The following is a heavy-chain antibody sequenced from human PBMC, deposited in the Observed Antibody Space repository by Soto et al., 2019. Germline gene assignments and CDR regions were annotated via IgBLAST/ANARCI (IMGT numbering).Heavy chain of an antibody. J-gene: IGHJ5*02. CDR3: ASDRTGAITNRYDP. CDR1: GGTFSSYA. D-gene: IGHD2-2*01. V-gene: IGHV1-69*13. Sequence: SVKVSCKASGGTFSSYAISWVRQAPGQGLEWMGGIIPIFGTANYAQKFQGRVTITADESTSTAYMELSSLRSEDTAVYYCASDRTGAITNRYDPWGQGTLVTVSS. CDR2: IIPIFGTA.